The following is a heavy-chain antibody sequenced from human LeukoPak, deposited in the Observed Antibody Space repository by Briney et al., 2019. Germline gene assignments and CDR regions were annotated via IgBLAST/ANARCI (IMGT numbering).Heavy chain of an antibody. CDR2: ISGSGGST. J-gene: IGHJ6*02. V-gene: IGHV3-23*01. D-gene: IGHD3-10*01. CDR1: GFTFSSYA. CDR3: ARDGYYGSGRKYGMDV. Sequence: GGSLRLSCAASGFTFSSYAMSWVRQAPGKGLEWVSAISGSGGSTYYADSVKGRFTISRDNSKNTLYLQMNSLRAEDTAVYYCARDGYYGSGRKYGMDVWGQGTTVTVSS.